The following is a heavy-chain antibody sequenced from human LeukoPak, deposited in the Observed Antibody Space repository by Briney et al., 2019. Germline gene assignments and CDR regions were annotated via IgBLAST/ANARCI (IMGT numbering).Heavy chain of an antibody. D-gene: IGHD6-6*01. CDR1: GYTFTGYY. Sequence: GASVKVSCKASGYTFTGYYMHWVRQAPGQGLEWMGWINPNSGGTNYAQKFQGRVTITRDTSISTAYMELSRLRSDDTAVYYCAREVGYSSSAHFDYWGQGTLVTVSS. CDR3: AREVGYSSSAHFDY. CDR2: INPNSGGT. V-gene: IGHV1-2*02. J-gene: IGHJ4*02.